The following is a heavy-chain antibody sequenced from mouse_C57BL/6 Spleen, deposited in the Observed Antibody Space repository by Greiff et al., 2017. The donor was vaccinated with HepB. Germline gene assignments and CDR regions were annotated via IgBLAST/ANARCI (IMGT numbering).Heavy chain of an antibody. V-gene: IGHV1-80*01. CDR2: IYPGDGDT. Sequence: VKLQESGAELVKPGASVKISCKASGYAFSSYWMNWVKQRPGKGLEWIGQIYPGDGDTNYNGKFKGKATLTADKSSSTAYMQLSSLNSEDSAVYFCARDYYGSIDYWGQGTTLTVSS. CDR1: GYAFSSYW. J-gene: IGHJ2*01. D-gene: IGHD1-1*01. CDR3: ARDYYGSIDY.